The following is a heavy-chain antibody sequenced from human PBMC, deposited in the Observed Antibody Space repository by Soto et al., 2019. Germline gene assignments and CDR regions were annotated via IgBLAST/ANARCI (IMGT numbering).Heavy chain of an antibody. Sequence: KTSETLSLTCAVYGGSFSGYYWTWIRQPPGKGLEWIGEINHSGSTNYKPSLRSRVTISVDTSKNQLSLKVNSVTAADTAVYYCARGRTLITGTYLDYWGQGTLVTVSS. D-gene: IGHD1-20*01. V-gene: IGHV4-34*01. CDR2: INHSGST. J-gene: IGHJ4*02. CDR3: ARGRTLITGTYLDY. CDR1: GGSFSGYY.